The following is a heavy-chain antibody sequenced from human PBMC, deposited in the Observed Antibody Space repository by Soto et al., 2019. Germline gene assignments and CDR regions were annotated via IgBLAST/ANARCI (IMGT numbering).Heavy chain of an antibody. CDR2: INPAGNVQ. CDR1: GLTFSISW. J-gene: IGHJ3*02. CDR3: ATANTPYAFDM. Sequence: VQLVESGGGLVQPGESLRLSCTASGLTFSISWMTWVRQAPGEGLEWVSNINPAGNVQHYDDSVKERFTISRDNAKNSLLLQMSGLRVEDTAVYYWATANTPYAFDMWGQGTMVTVSS. V-gene: IGHV3-7*01.